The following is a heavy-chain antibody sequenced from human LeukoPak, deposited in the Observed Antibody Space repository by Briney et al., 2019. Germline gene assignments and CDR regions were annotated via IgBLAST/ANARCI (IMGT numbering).Heavy chain of an antibody. CDR2: IKSSSSDT. CDR1: GFTFSDYT. V-gene: IGHV3-21*04. Sequence: PGGSLRLSCAASGFTFSDYTMNWVRQAPGKGLEWVSSIKSSSSDTYYADSVKGRFTISRDNSKNTLYLQMNSLRVEDSAVYYCAKGGRGYSYGSLDYWGQGTLVTVSS. J-gene: IGHJ4*02. CDR3: AKGGRGYSYGSLDY. D-gene: IGHD5-18*01.